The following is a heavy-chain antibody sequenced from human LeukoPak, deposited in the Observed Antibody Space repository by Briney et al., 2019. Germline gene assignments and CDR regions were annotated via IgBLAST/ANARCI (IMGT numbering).Heavy chain of an antibody. CDR2: IRYDGRNK. CDR1: GFTFSSYG. V-gene: IGHV3-30*02. Sequence: GGSLRLSCAASGFTFSSYGMQWVRAAPGKGVEGVAFIRYDGRNKYYADSVKGRFTISRDNSKNTLYLQMNSLRAEDTAVYYCAKDRLSPDYTFTIFGRALDYWGQGTLVTVSS. D-gene: IGHD3-3*01. J-gene: IGHJ4*02. CDR3: AKDRLSPDYTFTIFGRALDY.